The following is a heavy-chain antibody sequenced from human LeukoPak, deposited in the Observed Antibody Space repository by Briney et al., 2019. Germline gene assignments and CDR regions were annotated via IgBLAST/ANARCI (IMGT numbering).Heavy chain of an antibody. Sequence: QAGGSLRLSCAASEFTFSSYAMSWVRQAPGKGLEWVSAISGSGGSTYYADSVKGRFTISRDNSKNTLYLQMNSLRAEDTAVYYCAKAIGSGRWYYFDYWGQGTLVTVSS. J-gene: IGHJ4*02. CDR2: ISGSGGST. V-gene: IGHV3-23*01. CDR1: EFTFSSYA. CDR3: AKAIGSGRWYYFDY. D-gene: IGHD6-19*01.